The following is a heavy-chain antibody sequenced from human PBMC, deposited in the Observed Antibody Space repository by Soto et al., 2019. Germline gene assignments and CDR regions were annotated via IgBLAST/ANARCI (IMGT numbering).Heavy chain of an antibody. CDR1: GFTFSSYG. D-gene: IGHD3-16*02. J-gene: IGHJ4*02. CDR2: ISYDGSNK. V-gene: IGHV3-30*03. Sequence: QVQLVESGGGVVQPGRSLRLSCAASGFTFSSYGMHWVRQAPGKGLEWVAVISYDGSNKYYADSVKGRFTISRDNSKNTLYLQMNSLRAEDTAVYYCASDLTYDYVWGSYRPPAGFDYWGQGTLVTVSS. CDR3: ASDLTYDYVWGSYRPPAGFDY.